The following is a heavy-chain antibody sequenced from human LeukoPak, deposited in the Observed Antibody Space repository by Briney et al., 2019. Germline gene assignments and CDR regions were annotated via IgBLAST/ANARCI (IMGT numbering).Heavy chain of an antibody. Sequence: SETLSLTCTVSGYSISSGYYWGWIRQPPGKGLEWIGSIYHSGSTYYNPSLKSRVTISVDTSKNQFSLKLSSVTAADTAVYYCARGPYYYDSSGYLDYWGQGTLVTVSS. D-gene: IGHD3-22*01. J-gene: IGHJ4*02. CDR1: GYSISSGYY. V-gene: IGHV4-38-2*02. CDR3: ARGPYYYDSSGYLDY. CDR2: IYHSGST.